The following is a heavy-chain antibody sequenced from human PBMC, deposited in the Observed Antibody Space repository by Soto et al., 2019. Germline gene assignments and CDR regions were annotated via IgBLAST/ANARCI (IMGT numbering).Heavy chain of an antibody. CDR2: ISGSGGST. D-gene: IGHD4-17*01. V-gene: IGHV3-23*01. Sequence: GGSLRLSCAASGFTFSSYAMSWVRQAPGKGLEWVSAISGSGGSTYYADSVKGRFTISRDNSKNTLYLQMNSLRAEDTAVYYCAKSTVTTTHYYYYMDVWGKGTTVTVSS. J-gene: IGHJ6*03. CDR1: GFTFSSYA. CDR3: AKSTVTTTHYYYYMDV.